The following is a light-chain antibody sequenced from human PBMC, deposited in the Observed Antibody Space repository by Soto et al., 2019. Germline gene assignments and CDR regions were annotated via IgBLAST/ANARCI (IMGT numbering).Light chain of an antibody. CDR2: DVS. CDR3: TSSTSTTPRV. Sequence: QSALTQPASVSGSPGQSITISCTGTSSDVGGYNYVSWYQQHPGKAPKLMIYDVSNRPSGVSNRFSGSKSGNTASLTISGPQAEDEADYSSTSSTSTTPRVFATGPKAPVL. V-gene: IGLV2-14*01. J-gene: IGLJ1*01. CDR1: SSDVGGYNY.